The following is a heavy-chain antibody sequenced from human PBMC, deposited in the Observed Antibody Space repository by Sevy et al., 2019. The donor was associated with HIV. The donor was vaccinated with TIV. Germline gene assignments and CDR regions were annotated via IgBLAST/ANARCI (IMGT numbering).Heavy chain of an antibody. D-gene: IGHD2-21*02. CDR3: ARGGRYCGGDCYSIDY. CDR2: IWYDGTIK. V-gene: IGHV3-33*08. J-gene: IGHJ4*02. CDR1: GFTFSSYV. Sequence: GGSLRLSCAASGFTFSSYVMHWVRQAPGKGLEWMALIWYDGTIKYYADSVKGRFTISRDNSKDILFLQMNSLTPEDTAVYHSARGGRYCGGDCYSIDYWGQGALVTVSS.